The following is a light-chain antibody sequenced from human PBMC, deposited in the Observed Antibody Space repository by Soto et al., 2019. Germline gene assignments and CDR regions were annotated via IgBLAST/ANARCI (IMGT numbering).Light chain of an antibody. Sequence: EIVLTQSPGTLSLSPGERATLSCRASQSVSSSYLAWYRQKPGQAPRLLIYGASSRASGIPDRFSGSGSGTEFTLTISRLEREDFAVYCCQQYGSSPPITFGRGTRQEI. J-gene: IGKJ5*01. CDR1: QSVSSSY. CDR2: GAS. V-gene: IGKV3-20*01. CDR3: QQYGSSPPIT.